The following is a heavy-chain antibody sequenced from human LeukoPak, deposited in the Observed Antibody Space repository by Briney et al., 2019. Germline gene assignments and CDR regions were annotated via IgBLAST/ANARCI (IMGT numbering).Heavy chain of an antibody. CDR2: ISASGSST. CDR3: AKAHLSYYDILTGHSPDY. Sequence: GGSLRLSCAVSGLTFSSYSMSWVRQAPGKGLYWVSGISASGSSTYYADSVKGRFTISRDNSKNTLYLQMNSLRAEDTAVYYCAKAHLSYYDILTGHSPDYWGQGTLVTVSS. D-gene: IGHD3-9*01. V-gene: IGHV3-23*01. CDR1: GLTFSSYS. J-gene: IGHJ4*02.